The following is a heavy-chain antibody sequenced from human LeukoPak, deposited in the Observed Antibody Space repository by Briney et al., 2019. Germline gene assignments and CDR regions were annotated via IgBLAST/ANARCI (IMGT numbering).Heavy chain of an antibody. J-gene: IGHJ4*02. Sequence: GESLKISCKGSGYSFTSYWIGWVRQMPGKGLEWMGIIYPGDSDTRYSPSFQGQVTISADKSLNTAYLQWSSLKASDTAMYYCASYYYDSSGYEDYWGQGTLVTVSS. D-gene: IGHD3-22*01. CDR2: IYPGDSDT. V-gene: IGHV5-51*01. CDR3: ASYYYDSSGYEDY. CDR1: GYSFTSYW.